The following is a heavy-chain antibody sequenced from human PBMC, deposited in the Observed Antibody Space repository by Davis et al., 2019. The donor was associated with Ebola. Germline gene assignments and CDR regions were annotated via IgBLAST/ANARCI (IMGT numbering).Heavy chain of an antibody. Sequence: GESLKISCAASGFTSSGFTFSDYDMNWVRQAPGKGLEWVSSISSSSSYIYYADSVKGRFTISRDNAKNSLYLQMNSLRAEDTAVYYCARGGELLWFGELLLEGDYWGQGTLVTVSS. CDR2: ISSSSSYI. D-gene: IGHD3-10*01. J-gene: IGHJ4*02. CDR1: GFTSSGFTFSDYD. CDR3: ARGGELLWFGELLLEGDY. V-gene: IGHV3-21*01.